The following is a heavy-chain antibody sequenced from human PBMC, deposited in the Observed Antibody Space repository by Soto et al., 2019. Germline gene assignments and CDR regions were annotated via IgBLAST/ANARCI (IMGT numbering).Heavy chain of an antibody. V-gene: IGHV1-69*12. Sequence: QVQLVQSGAEVKKPGSSVKVSCKASGGTFSSYAISWVRQAPGQGLEWMGGIIPIFGTANYAQKFQGRVTSTADDSTSTAYMELSSLRSGDPAVYYCARVVTVVKSFHYWYFDLWGRGTLGTVSS. J-gene: IGHJ2*01. CDR3: ARVVTVVKSFHYWYFDL. CDR2: IIPIFGTA. D-gene: IGHD2-15*01. CDR1: GGTFSSYA.